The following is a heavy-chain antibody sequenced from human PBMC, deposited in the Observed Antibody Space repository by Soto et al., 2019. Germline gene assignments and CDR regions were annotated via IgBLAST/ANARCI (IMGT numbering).Heavy chain of an antibody. CDR3: ADRGEWSFNFDY. V-gene: IGHV3-23*01. CDR2: ISTDGSNT. Sequence: EVQLLESGGGFVQPGGSLRLSCAASGFAFTSYAMSWVRQAPGKGLEWVSGISTDGSNTYYGDSVKGRFTIFRDNSKNTLYLLMNNLRVEDTAVYYCADRGEWSFNFDYWGQGTLVTVCS. J-gene: IGHJ4*02. D-gene: IGHD3-3*01. CDR1: GFAFTSYA.